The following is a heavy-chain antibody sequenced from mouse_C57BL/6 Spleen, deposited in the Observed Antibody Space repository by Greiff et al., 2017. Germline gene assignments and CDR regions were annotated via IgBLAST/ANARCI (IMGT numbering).Heavy chain of an antibody. J-gene: IGHJ3*01. CDR1: GFTFSNYW. D-gene: IGHD2-2*01. V-gene: IGHV6-3*01. CDR3: TDYGYAPFAY. Sequence: EVKLVESGGGLVQPGGSMKLSCVASGFTFSNYWMNWVRQSPEKGLEWVAQIRLKSDNYATHYAESVKGRFTISRDDSKSSVYLQMNNLRAEDTGIYYCTDYGYAPFAYWGQGTLVTVSA. CDR2: IRLKSDNYAT.